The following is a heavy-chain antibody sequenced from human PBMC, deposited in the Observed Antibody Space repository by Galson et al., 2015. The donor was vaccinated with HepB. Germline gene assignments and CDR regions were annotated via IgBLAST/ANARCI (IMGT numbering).Heavy chain of an antibody. J-gene: IGHJ4*02. CDR1: GFTFSSPW. Sequence: SLRLSCAASGFTFSSPWMSWVRQAPGKGLEWVGRIKSNTDGGTTDYAAPVKGRFTILRDDSHNMLYLQMNSLKTEDTAVYFCARIGIFAEFSYWGQGALVTVSS. V-gene: IGHV3-15*01. CDR2: IKSNTDGGTT. CDR3: ARIGIFAEFSY. D-gene: IGHD3-10*01.